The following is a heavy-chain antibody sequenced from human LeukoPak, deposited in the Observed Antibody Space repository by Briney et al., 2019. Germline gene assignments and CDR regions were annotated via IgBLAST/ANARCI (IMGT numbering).Heavy chain of an antibody. V-gene: IGHV3-9*01. Sequence: GGSLRLSCAASGFTFDDYAMHWVRQAPGKGLEWVSGISWNSGSIGYADSVKGRFTISRDNAKNSLYLQMNSLRAEDTALYYCAKDWNDGLGNYYYYYGMDVWGQGTTVTVSS. D-gene: IGHD1-1*01. J-gene: IGHJ6*02. CDR3: AKDWNDGLGNYYYYYGMDV. CDR1: GFTFDDYA. CDR2: ISWNSGSI.